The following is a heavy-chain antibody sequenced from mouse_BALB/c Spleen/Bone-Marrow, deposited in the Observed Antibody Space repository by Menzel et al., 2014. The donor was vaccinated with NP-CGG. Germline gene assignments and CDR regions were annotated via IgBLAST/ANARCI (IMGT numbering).Heavy chain of an antibody. Sequence: VQLQQSGPGLEESSQSLSISCTVSGFSLISYGVHWIRQRPGKGLEWLGVIWPGGSTNYNSALMSRLSISKDNSKSQVSLKMNSLQSDDTAMYYCARDLYYDYDVGAMDYWGQGTSVTVSS. D-gene: IGHD2-4*01. CDR1: GFSLISYG. CDR2: IWPGGST. V-gene: IGHV2-9*02. J-gene: IGHJ4*01. CDR3: ARDLYYDYDVGAMDY.